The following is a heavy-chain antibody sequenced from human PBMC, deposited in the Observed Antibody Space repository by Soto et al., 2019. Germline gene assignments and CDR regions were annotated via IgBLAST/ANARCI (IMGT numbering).Heavy chain of an antibody. CDR1: GGTFSSYA. D-gene: IGHD6-19*01. V-gene: IGHV1-69*01. Sequence: QVQLVQSGAEVKKPGSSVKVSCKASGGTFSSYAISWVRQAPGQGLEWMGGIIPIFGTANYAQKFQGRVTITADESTSTAYMELSRLGTEDTAVYYCARDHYAAVAGTGVLDYWGQGALVTVSS. CDR3: ARDHYAAVAGTGVLDY. CDR2: IIPIFGTA. J-gene: IGHJ4*02.